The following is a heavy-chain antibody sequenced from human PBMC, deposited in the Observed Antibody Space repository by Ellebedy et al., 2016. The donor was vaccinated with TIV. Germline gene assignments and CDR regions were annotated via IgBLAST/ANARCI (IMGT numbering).Heavy chain of an antibody. CDR1: GFTFSIYA. J-gene: IGHJ4*02. CDR3: ATGIATRPSGC. D-gene: IGHD6-6*01. CDR2: ISGSGDST. Sequence: PGGSLRLSCAASGFTFSIYAMSWVRQAPGKGPEWVSLISGSGDSTYYADSVKGRFTISRDNSKNTVYLQMNSLTAEDTAVYFCATGIATRPSGCWGQGTLVTVSS. V-gene: IGHV3-23*01.